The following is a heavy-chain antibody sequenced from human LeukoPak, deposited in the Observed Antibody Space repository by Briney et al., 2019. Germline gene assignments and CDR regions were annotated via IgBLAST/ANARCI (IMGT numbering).Heavy chain of an antibody. CDR1: GGSISSSSYY. J-gene: IGHJ4*02. V-gene: IGHV4-39*01. CDR3: ARHSRGYCSSTSCPRFFDY. CDR2: IYYSGST. Sequence: SETLSLTCTVSGGSISSSSYYWGWIRQPPGKGLEWIGSIYYSGSTYYNPSLKSRVTISVDTSKNQFSLKLSSVTAADTAVYYCARHSRGYCSSTSCPRFFDYWGQGTLVTVSS. D-gene: IGHD2-2*01.